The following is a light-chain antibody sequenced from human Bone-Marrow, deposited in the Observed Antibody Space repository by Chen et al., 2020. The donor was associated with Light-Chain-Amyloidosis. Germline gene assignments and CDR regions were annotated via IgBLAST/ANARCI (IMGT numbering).Light chain of an antibody. CDR1: KLGDKY. CDR2: QDT. V-gene: IGLV3-1*01. J-gene: IGLJ1*01. CDR3: QAWDSYTAYA. Sequence: ELPQPPSVAVSPGQTARITCSGDKLGDKYASWYQQKPGQSPVVVIYQDTKRPSGIPERFSGSNSGNTATLTISDIQAVDEADYSCQAWDSYTAYAFGTGTKVSVL.